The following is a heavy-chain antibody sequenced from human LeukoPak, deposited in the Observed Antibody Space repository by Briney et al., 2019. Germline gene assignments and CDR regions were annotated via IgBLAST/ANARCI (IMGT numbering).Heavy chain of an antibody. V-gene: IGHV3-23*01. CDR3: AKDSSGWPFYYYYGMDV. J-gene: IGHJ6*02. CDR2: ISHNGGGT. Sequence: PGGSLRLSCAASGFTFTDYAMSWVRQAPEKGLEWVSTISHNGGGTYYAESVKGRFTISRDNSKNTVYLQMNSLRAEDTAVYYCAKDSSGWPFYYYYGMDVWGQGTTVTVSS. CDR1: GFTFTDYA. D-gene: IGHD6-19*01.